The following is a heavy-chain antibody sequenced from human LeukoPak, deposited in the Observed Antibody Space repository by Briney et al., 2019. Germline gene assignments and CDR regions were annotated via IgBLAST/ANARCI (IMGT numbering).Heavy chain of an antibody. V-gene: IGHV6-1*01. CDR2: TYYRSKWYN. J-gene: IGHJ5*02. CDR1: GDSVSSNSAA. Sequence: SQTLSLTCAISGDSVSSNSAAWNWIRQSPSRGLEWLGRTYYRSKWYNDYAVSVKSRITINPDTSKNQFSLQLNSVTPEDTAVYYCARDLEGIAAAGPNGNWFDPWGQGTLVTVSS. D-gene: IGHD6-13*01. CDR3: ARDLEGIAAAGPNGNWFDP.